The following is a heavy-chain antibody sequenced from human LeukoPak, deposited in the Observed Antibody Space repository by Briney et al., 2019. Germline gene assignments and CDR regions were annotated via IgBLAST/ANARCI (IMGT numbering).Heavy chain of an antibody. CDR3: AKEVTSSDD. J-gene: IGHJ4*02. D-gene: IGHD2-21*02. V-gene: IGHV3-30*18. CDR2: ISYDGSNQ. Sequence: GRSLRLSCAASGFTFSSYGMHWVRQAPGKGLEWVALISYDGSNQYYADSVKGRFTVSRDNSKNTLSMQMNSLRVEDTAVYYCAKEVTSSDDWGQGALVTVSS. CDR1: GFTFSSYG.